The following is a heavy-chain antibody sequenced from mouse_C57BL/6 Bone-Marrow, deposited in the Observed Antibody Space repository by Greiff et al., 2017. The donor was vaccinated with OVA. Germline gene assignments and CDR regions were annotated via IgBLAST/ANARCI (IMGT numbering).Heavy chain of an antibody. CDR2: IYPGSGNT. CDR3: AREGVLLRYQGYFDV. CDR1: GYTFTDYY. Sequence: QVQLQQSGAELVRPGALVKLSCKASGYTFTDYYINWVKQRPGQGLEWIARIYPGSGNTYYNEKFKGKATLTAEKSSSTAYMQLSSLTSEDSAVYFCAREGVLLRYQGYFDVWGTGTTVTVSS. V-gene: IGHV1-76*01. D-gene: IGHD1-1*01. J-gene: IGHJ1*03.